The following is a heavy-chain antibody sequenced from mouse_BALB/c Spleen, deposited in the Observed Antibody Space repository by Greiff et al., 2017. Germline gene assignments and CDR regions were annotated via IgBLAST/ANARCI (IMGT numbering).Heavy chain of an antibody. Sequence: EVQLVESGGDLVKPGGSLKLSCAASGFTFSSFGMHWVRQAPEKGLEWVAYISSGSSTIYYADTVKGRFTISRDNPKNTLFLQMTSLRSEDTAMYYCARRSPDYAMDYWGQGTSVTVSS. CDR3: ARRSPDYAMDY. CDR1: GFTFSSFG. CDR2: ISSGSSTI. V-gene: IGHV5-17*02. J-gene: IGHJ4*01.